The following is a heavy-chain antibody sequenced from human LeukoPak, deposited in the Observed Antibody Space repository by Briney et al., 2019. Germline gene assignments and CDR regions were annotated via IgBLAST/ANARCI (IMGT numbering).Heavy chain of an antibody. J-gene: IGHJ6*02. CDR1: GYTFTSYD. Sequence: ASVKVSCKASGYTFTSYDINWVRQATGQGLEWMGWMNPNSGNTSYAQKFQGRVTMTRNTSISTAYMELSSLRSEDTAVYYCARGNTPYYDFWSGLSYYYYYGMDVWGQGTTVTVSS. CDR2: MNPNSGNT. CDR3: ARGNTPYYDFWSGLSYYYYYGMDV. D-gene: IGHD3-3*01. V-gene: IGHV1-8*01.